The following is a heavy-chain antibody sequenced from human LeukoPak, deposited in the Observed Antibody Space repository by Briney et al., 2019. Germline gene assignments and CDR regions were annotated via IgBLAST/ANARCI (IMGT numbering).Heavy chain of an antibody. CDR3: ARAPGIAAANYYYMDV. Sequence: GASVKVSCKASGGTFSSYAISWVRQAPGQGLEWMGAIIPIFGTANYAQKFQGRVTITADESTSTAYMELSSLRSEDTAVYYCARAPGIAAANYYYMDVWGKGTTVTISS. CDR2: IIPIFGTA. CDR1: GGTFSSYA. J-gene: IGHJ6*03. D-gene: IGHD6-13*01. V-gene: IGHV1-69*13.